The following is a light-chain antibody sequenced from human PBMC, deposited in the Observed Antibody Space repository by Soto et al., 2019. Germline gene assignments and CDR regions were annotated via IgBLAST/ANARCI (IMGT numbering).Light chain of an antibody. CDR3: EQYGSTPLT. CDR1: QSVANNY. Sequence: EIVLTQSPGTLSLSPGERATLSCRASQSVANNYFAWYQQKPGQAPRFLMYDASSRATGIPDRFSGSGSGTDFTLTISRLEPEDFAVYYCEQYGSTPLTFGGGTKVEIK. V-gene: IGKV3-20*01. J-gene: IGKJ4*01. CDR2: DAS.